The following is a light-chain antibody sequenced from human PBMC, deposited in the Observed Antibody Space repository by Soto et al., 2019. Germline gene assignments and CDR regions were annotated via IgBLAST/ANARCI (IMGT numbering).Light chain of an antibody. V-gene: IGKV2-28*01. CDR1: QSLLYNNTYNY. Sequence: EIVMTQSPLTLPVTPGEPPSISCRSSQSLLYNNTYNYLDWXXQTPGXXPXXLIYFGSNRAPGVPDRFSGSGSGTDFTLKINRVEAEDVGTYDCMQALQSLTFGQGTRLEI. CDR3: MQALQSLT. CDR2: FGS. J-gene: IGKJ5*01.